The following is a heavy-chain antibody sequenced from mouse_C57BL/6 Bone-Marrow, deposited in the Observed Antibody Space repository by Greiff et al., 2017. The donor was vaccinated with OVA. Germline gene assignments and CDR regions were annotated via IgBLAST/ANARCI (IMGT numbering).Heavy chain of an antibody. Sequence: EVKVVESGGGLVQSGRSLRLSCATSGFTFSDFYMEWVRQAPGKGLEWIAASRNKANDYTTEYSASVKGRFIVSRDTSQSILYLQMNALRAEDTAIYYCARGRTEYFDVWGTGTTVTVSS. CDR3: ARGRTEYFDV. J-gene: IGHJ1*03. CDR2: SRNKANDYTT. D-gene: IGHD4-1*01. CDR1: GFTFSDFY. V-gene: IGHV7-1*01.